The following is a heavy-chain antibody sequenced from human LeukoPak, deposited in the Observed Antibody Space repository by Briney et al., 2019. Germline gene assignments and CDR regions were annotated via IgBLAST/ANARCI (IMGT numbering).Heavy chain of an antibody. J-gene: IGHJ4*02. CDR3: AKGLYSNLLGFDY. Sequence: GGSLRLSCAASGFTFDDYTMYWVRQAPGKGLEWVSGISWNSGSIGYADSVKGRFTISRDNAKNSLYLQMNSLRAEDMALYYCAKGLYSNLLGFDYCGQGTLVTVSS. CDR2: ISWNSGSI. D-gene: IGHD4-11*01. V-gene: IGHV3-9*03. CDR1: GFTFDDYT.